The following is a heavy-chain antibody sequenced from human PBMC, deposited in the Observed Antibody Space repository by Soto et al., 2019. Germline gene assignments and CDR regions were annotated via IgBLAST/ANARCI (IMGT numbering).Heavy chain of an antibody. Sequence: EVQLLESGGGLVQPGESLRLSCAASGFTFSSYAMSWVRQAPGKGLEWVSVISGSDDSTYYADSVKGRSTITRDNSKNTRYLQMNSLRAEDTAVYYCAKRSSSSTLDYWGQGTLVTVSS. CDR2: ISGSDDST. CDR1: GFTFSSYA. CDR3: AKRSSSSTLDY. J-gene: IGHJ4*02. V-gene: IGHV3-23*01. D-gene: IGHD6-6*01.